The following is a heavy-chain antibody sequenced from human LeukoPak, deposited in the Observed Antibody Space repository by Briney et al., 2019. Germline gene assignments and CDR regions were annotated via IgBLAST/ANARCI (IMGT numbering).Heavy chain of an antibody. CDR1: GGSVSSGTYY. Sequence: SETLSLTCTVSGGSVSSGTYYWSWIRQPPGKGLEWIVNIFYSGNSNYNPSLTSRVSISLDTSKNQFSLRLSSVTAADTAVYYCARDLPFDILTGGPPYYYYGMDVWGQGTTVTVSS. CDR2: IFYSGNS. V-gene: IGHV4-61*01. CDR3: ARDLPFDILTGGPPYYYYGMDV. J-gene: IGHJ6*02. D-gene: IGHD3-9*01.